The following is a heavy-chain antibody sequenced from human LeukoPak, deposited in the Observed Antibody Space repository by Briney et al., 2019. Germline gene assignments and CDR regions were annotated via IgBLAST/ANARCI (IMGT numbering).Heavy chain of an antibody. CDR2: IYAGGNT. CDR3: ARSFYDEVTHGFDI. J-gene: IGHJ3*02. D-gene: IGHD2/OR15-2a*01. Sequence: GGSLRLSCAASEFSIISSYMNWVRQVPGKGLEWVSVIYAGGNTYYAVSVRGRFTISRDNSKNTLYLQMNSLRAEDTAVYYCARSFYDEVTHGFDIWGQGTTVTVSS. CDR1: EFSIISSY. V-gene: IGHV3-53*01.